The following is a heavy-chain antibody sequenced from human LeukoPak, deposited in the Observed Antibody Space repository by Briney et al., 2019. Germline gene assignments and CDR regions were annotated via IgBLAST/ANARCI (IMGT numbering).Heavy chain of an antibody. Sequence: PGRSLRLSCAASGFTFDDYAMHWVRQAPGKGLEWVSGISWNSGSIGYADSVKGRFTISRDNAKNSLYLQMNGLRAEDTAVYYCAREESFDYWGQGTLVTVSS. CDR3: AREESFDY. D-gene: IGHD3-10*01. CDR2: ISWNSGSI. CDR1: GFTFDDYA. J-gene: IGHJ4*02. V-gene: IGHV3-9*01.